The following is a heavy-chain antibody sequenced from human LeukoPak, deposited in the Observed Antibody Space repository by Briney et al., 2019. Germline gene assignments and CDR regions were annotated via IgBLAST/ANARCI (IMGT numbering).Heavy chain of an antibody. J-gene: IGHJ4*02. CDR1: GYTFTGYY. D-gene: IGHD6-13*01. V-gene: IGHV1-2*02. CDR2: INPNSGGT. CDR3: ARVPLYSSSPWYFDY. Sequence: ASVKVSCKASGYTFTGYYMYWVRQAPGQGLEWMGWINPNSGGTNYAQKFQGRVTMTRDTSISTAYMELSRLRSDDTAVYYCARVPLYSSSPWYFDYWGQGTLVTVSS.